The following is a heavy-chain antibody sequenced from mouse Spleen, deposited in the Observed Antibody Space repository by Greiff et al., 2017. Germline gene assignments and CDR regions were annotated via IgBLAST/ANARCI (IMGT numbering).Heavy chain of an antibody. CDR3: AREMGLVYAMDY. D-gene: IGHD1-1*01. Sequence: VQLQQPGAELVKPGASVKLSCKASGYTFTSYWMHWVKQRPGQGLEWIGMIHPNSGSTNYNEKFKSKATLTVDKSSSTAYMQLSSLTSEDSAVYYCAREMGLVYAMDYWGQGTSVTVSS. J-gene: IGHJ4*01. CDR1: GYTFTSYW. V-gene: IGHV1-64*01. CDR2: IHPNSGST.